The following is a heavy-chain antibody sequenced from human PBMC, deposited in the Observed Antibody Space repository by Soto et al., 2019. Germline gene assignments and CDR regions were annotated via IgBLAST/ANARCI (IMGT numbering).Heavy chain of an antibody. CDR1: GFTFSSYG. Sequence: QVQLVESGGGVVQPGRSLRLSCAASGFTFSSYGMHWVRQAPGKGLEWVAVISYDGSNKYYADSVKGRFTISRDNSKNTLYLQMNSLRAEDTAVYYCAKDYGDYPTYGMDVWGQGTTVTVSS. J-gene: IGHJ6*02. CDR3: AKDYGDYPTYGMDV. V-gene: IGHV3-30*18. D-gene: IGHD4-17*01. CDR2: ISYDGSNK.